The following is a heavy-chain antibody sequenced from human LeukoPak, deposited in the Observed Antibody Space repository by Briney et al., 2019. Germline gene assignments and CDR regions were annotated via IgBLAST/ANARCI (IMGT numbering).Heavy chain of an antibody. J-gene: IGHJ4*02. D-gene: IGHD6-6*01. Sequence: GSSVKVSCKASGGTFSSYAISWVRQAPGQGLEWMGGIIPIFGTANYAQKFQGRVTITADESTSTAYMELSSLRSEDTAVYYCARDPLWYSSSSRGGIDYWGQGTLVTVSS. CDR3: ARDPLWYSSSSRGGIDY. CDR2: IIPIFGTA. V-gene: IGHV1-69*01. CDR1: GGTFSSYA.